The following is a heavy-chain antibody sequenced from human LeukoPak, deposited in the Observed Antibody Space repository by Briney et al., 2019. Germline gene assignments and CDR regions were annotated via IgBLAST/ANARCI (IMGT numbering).Heavy chain of an antibody. CDR2: IYSGGST. J-gene: IGHJ1*01. CDR3: AKGGHGSGSYSDFQH. Sequence: GGSLRLSCAASGFTVSSNYMSWVRQAPGKGLEWVSLIYSGGSTFYADSVKGRFTISRDNSKNTLFLQMNSLRAEDTAVYYCAKGGHGSGSYSDFQHWGQGTLVTVSS. CDR1: GFTVSSNY. D-gene: IGHD3-10*01. V-gene: IGHV3-53*05.